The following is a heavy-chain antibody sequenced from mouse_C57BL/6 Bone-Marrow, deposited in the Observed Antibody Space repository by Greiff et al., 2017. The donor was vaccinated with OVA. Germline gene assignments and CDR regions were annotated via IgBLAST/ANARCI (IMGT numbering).Heavy chain of an antibody. D-gene: IGHD2-2*01. CDR3: ARSRLPFAY. Sequence: VQLQQPGAELVRPGSSVKLSCTASGYTFTSYWMDWVKQRPGQGLEWIGNIYPSDSETHYNQKFKDKATLTVDKSSSTAYMQLSSLTSEDSAVYYCARSRLPFAYWGQGTLVTVSA. CDR2: IYPSDSET. CDR1: GYTFTSYW. J-gene: IGHJ3*01. V-gene: IGHV1-61*01.